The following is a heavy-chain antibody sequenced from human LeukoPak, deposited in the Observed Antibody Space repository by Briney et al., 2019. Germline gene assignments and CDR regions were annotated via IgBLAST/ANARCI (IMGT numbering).Heavy chain of an antibody. D-gene: IGHD3-22*01. Sequence: PSETLSLTCTVSGGSISSGSYYWSWIRQPAGKGLEWIGRIYTSGSTNYNPSLKSRVTISVDTSTNQFSLKLSSVTAADTAVYYCTRGSIAYYYMDVWGKGTTVTISS. V-gene: IGHV4-61*02. J-gene: IGHJ6*03. CDR3: TRGSIAYYYMDV. CDR2: IYTSGST. CDR1: GGSISSGSYY.